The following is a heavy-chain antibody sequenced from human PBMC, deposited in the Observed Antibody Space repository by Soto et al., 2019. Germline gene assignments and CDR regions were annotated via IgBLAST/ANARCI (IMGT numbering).Heavy chain of an antibody. CDR3: ARFPETTAMSYGMDV. D-gene: IGHD5-18*01. J-gene: IGHJ6*02. CDR1: GGSISNLY. Sequence: PETLSLTCTVSGGSISNLYWSRIRQPPGKGLEWIGYIYYSGSTNYNPSLKSRVTISVDTSKNQFSLKLSSVTAADTAVYYCARFPETTAMSYGMDVWGQGTTVTVSS. CDR2: IYYSGST. V-gene: IGHV4-59*11.